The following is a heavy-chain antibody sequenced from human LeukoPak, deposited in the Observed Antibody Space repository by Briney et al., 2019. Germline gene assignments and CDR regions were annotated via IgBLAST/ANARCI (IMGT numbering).Heavy chain of an antibody. CDR1: GFTFSSYS. D-gene: IGHD2-21*01. CDR3: ASGQTLVSYFDY. J-gene: IGHJ4*02. V-gene: IGHV3-21*01. CDR2: ISSSSSYI. Sequence: GGSLRLSCAASGFTFSSYSMNWVRQAPGKGLEWVSSISSSSSYIYYADSVKGRFTISRDNAKNSLYLQMNSLRAEDTAVYYCASGQTLVSYFDYWGQGTLVTVSS.